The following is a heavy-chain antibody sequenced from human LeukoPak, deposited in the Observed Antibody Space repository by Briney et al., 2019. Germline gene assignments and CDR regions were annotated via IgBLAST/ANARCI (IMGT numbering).Heavy chain of an antibody. V-gene: IGHV3-21*01. CDR3: ARDGGQWPPLDY. CDR2: ISSSSSYI. D-gene: IGHD6-19*01. Sequence: AGGSLRLSCAASGFTFSSYSMNWVRQAPGKGLEWVSSISSSSSYIYYADSVKGRFTISRDNAKNSLYLQMNSLRAEDTAVYYCARDGGQWPPLDYWGQGTLVTVSS. CDR1: GFTFSSYS. J-gene: IGHJ4*02.